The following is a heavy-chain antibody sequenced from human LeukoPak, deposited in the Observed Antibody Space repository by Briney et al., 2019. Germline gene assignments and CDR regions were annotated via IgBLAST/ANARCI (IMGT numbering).Heavy chain of an antibody. CDR3: ARGVYEYWHNGGRRFDP. CDR1: GYTFTSYA. V-gene: IGHV7-4-1*02. D-gene: IGHD3-3*02. J-gene: IGHJ5*02. Sequence: ASVKVSCKASGYTFTSYAMNWVRQAPGQGLEWMGWINTNTGNPTYAQGFTGRFVFSLDTSVSTAYLQISSLKAEDTAVYYCARGVYEYWHNGGRRFDPWGQGTLVTVSS. CDR2: INTNTGNP.